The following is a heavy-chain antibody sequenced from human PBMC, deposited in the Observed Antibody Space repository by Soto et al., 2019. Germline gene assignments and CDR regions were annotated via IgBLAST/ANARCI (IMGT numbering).Heavy chain of an antibody. CDR2: ISGSGGST. CDR1: GFTFSSYS. V-gene: IGHV3-23*01. D-gene: IGHD1-26*01. Sequence: GGSLILSCAASGFTFSSYSMRWVRQAPVKGLEWVSAISGSGGSTYYADSVKGRFTISRDNSKNTLYLQMNSLRAEDTAVYYCARRGSGSYYDYWGQGTLVTVSS. CDR3: ARRGSGSYYDY. J-gene: IGHJ4*02.